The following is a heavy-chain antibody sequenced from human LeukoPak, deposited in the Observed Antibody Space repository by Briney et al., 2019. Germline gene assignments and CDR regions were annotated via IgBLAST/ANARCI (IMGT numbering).Heavy chain of an antibody. J-gene: IGHJ4*02. D-gene: IGHD6-13*01. Sequence: GGPLRLSCAASGFTFSDYYMSWIRQAPGKGLEWVSYISSSASTIYYSDSVKGRFTISRDNAKNSLYLQMNSLRAEDTAVYYCAHLGRPGIAAAGIDGFDYWGQGTLVTVSS. V-gene: IGHV3-11*01. CDR3: AHLGRPGIAAAGIDGFDY. CDR2: ISSSASTI. CDR1: GFTFSDYY.